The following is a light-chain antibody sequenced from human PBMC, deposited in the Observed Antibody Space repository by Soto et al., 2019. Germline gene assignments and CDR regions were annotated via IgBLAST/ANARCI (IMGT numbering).Light chain of an antibody. V-gene: IGLV2-14*01. CDR2: DVS. J-gene: IGLJ3*02. CDR3: SSYTSSTTLGV. Sequence: QSVLTQPASVSGSPGQSITISCIGTSSNVGGFSYVSCYQQHPGKAPKLMISDVSNQPSGVSNRFSGSKSGNAASLTISGLQAEDEADYYWSSYTSSTTLGVFGGGTTLTVL. CDR1: SSNVGGFSY.